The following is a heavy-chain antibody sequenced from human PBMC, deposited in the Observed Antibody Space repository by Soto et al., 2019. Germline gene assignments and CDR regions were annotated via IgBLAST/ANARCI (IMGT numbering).Heavy chain of an antibody. V-gene: IGHV4-28*01. CDR2: MYYSGKT. CDR3: ARKTDGYNPFDD. D-gene: IGHD5-12*01. CDR1: GYSISSSNW. J-gene: IGHJ4*02. Sequence: QVQLQESGPGLVKPSDTLSLSCAVSGYSISSSNWWGWIRQPPGKGLEWIGYMYYSGKTYFNPSLKSRVTMSVDTSKNQSSLKLSSVTAVDTAVYYCARKTDGYNPFDDWGQGTPVTVSS.